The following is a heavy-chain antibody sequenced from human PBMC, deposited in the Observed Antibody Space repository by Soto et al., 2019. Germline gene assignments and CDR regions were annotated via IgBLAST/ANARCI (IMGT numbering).Heavy chain of an antibody. CDR1: GVSIISCCYY. J-gene: IGHJ4*02. Sequence: QVQLQESGPGLVKPSQTLYLTCPVSGVSIISCCYYCSWIRQHPVKCLDWIGYIYYSGITYYNPSLKSRVTISVDTSKNQSSLKLSSVTAADTDVHYCARSGYSYGPNPLLYWGQGTLVTGPS. D-gene: IGHD5-18*01. CDR3: ARSGYSYGPNPLLY. CDR2: IYYSGIT. V-gene: IGHV4-31*03.